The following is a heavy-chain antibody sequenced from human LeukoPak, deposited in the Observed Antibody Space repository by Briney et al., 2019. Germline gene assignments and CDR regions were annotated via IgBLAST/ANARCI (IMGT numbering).Heavy chain of an antibody. CDR3: ATLGVIVPAALKGIDS. CDR1: GYSLTELS. V-gene: IGHV1-24*01. Sequence: ASVKVSCKVSGYSLTELSMHWVRQAPGKGLEWMGGFDPEHGERIYAQKFQDRVTMTEDTSTDTAYMELSSLGPDDTAVYYCATLGVIVPAALKGIDSWGQGTLVTVSS. CDR2: FDPEHGER. J-gene: IGHJ4*02. D-gene: IGHD2-2*01.